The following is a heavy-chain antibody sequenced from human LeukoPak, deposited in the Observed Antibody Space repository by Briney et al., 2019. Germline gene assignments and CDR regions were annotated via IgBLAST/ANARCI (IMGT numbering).Heavy chain of an antibody. CDR1: GFTFSSYS. J-gene: IGHJ6*03. CDR2: ISSNSSYI. CDR3: AREGCSGGSCYAPAYYYYMDV. Sequence: KTGGSLRLSCAASGFTFSSYSMNWVRQAPGKGLEWVSSISSNSSYIYYADSVKGRFTISRDNAKNSLYLQKNSLRAEDTAVYYCAREGCSGGSCYAPAYYYYMDVWGKGTTVTVSS. V-gene: IGHV3-21*01. D-gene: IGHD2-15*01.